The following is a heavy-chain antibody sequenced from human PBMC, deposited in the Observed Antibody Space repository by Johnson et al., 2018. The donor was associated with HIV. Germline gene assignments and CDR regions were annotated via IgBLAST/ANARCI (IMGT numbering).Heavy chain of an antibody. D-gene: IGHD6-6*01. CDR3: ASGVTARAPLLI. CDR1: EFTVRSNY. V-gene: IGHV3-66*02. J-gene: IGHJ3*02. Sequence: VQLVESGGGLVQPGGSVRLSCAASEFTVRSNYMHWVSQAPGKGLEWVSVIYSGGSTYFADSVKGRFTISRDNSKNTLYLQMIILRPKDTAMYYCASGVTARAPLLIWGQGTMVTVSS. CDR2: IYSGGST.